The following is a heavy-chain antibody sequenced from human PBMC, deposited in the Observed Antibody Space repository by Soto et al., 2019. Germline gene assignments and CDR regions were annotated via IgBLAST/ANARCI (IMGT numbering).Heavy chain of an antibody. CDR3: AKGPKTYHRRLLGYDYYYGMDG. J-gene: IGHJ6*02. V-gene: IGHV3-23*01. CDR2: ISGSGGST. CDR1: GFTFSSYA. D-gene: IGHD3-16*01. Sequence: GGSLRLSCAASGFTFSSYAMSWVRQAPGKGLEWVSAISGSGGSTYYADSVKGRFTISRDNSKNTLYLQMNSLRAEDTAVYYCAKGPKTYHRRLLGYDYYYGMDGWGQGSTVTVSS.